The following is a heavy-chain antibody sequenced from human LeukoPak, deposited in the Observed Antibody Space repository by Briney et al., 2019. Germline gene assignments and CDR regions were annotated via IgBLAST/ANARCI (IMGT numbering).Heavy chain of an antibody. CDR2: ISAYNGNT. CDR1: GYTFTSYG. CDR3: ARDFLLWDIVVVPAAIGMDV. Sequence: EASVKVSCKASGYTFTSYGISWVRQAPGQGLEWMGWISAYNGNTNYAQKLQGRVTMTTDTSTSTAYMELRSLRPDDTAVYYCARDFLLWDIVVVPAAIGMDVWGQGTTVTVSS. J-gene: IGHJ6*02. V-gene: IGHV1-18*01. D-gene: IGHD2-2*02.